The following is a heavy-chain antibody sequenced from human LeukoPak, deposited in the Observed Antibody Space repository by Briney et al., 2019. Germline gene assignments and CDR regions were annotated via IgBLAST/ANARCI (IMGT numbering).Heavy chain of an antibody. Sequence: GGSLRLSCAASGFTFSSYSMNWVRQAPGKGLEWVSSISSSSSYIYYADSVKGRFTISRDNAKNSLYLQMNSLRAEDTAVYYCAREDQVTIQVDYYDSSGSDYWGQGTLVTVSS. CDR2: ISSSSSYI. J-gene: IGHJ4*02. CDR3: AREDQVTIQVDYYDSSGSDY. D-gene: IGHD3-22*01. CDR1: GFTFSSYS. V-gene: IGHV3-21*01.